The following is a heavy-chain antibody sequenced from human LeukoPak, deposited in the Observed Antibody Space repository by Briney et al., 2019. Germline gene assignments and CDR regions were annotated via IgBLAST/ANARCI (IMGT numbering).Heavy chain of an antibody. CDR1: GFTVSTNY. CDR3: ARGGYAHYYGMDV. CDR2: IYSGGTT. V-gene: IGHV3-53*01. J-gene: IGHJ6*02. D-gene: IGHD5-18*01. Sequence: GGSLRLSCAASGFTVSTNYMSWVRQAPGKGLEWVSVIYSGGTTNYADSAKGRFTVSRDNSKNTVYLQMNSLRAEDTAVYYCARGGYAHYYGMDVWGQGTTVTVSS.